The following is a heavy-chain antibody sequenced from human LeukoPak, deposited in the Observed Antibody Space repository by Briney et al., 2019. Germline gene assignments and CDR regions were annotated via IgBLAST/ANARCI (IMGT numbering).Heavy chain of an antibody. V-gene: IGHV3-48*03. J-gene: IGHJ5*02. CDR1: GFDLSTYG. CDR3: ARGDPHADL. CDR2: ITISGHTK. Sequence: GGSLRLSCAASGFDLSTYGMNWVRQAPGKGLEWIADITISGHTKNYADSVKGRFTISRDNARTSLYLQMNSLRVEDTGVYYCARGDPHADLWGQGTLVTVSS.